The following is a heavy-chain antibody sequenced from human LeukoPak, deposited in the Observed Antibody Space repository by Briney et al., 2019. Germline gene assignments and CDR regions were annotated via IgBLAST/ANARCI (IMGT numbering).Heavy chain of an antibody. Sequence: SVKVSCKASGGTFSSYAISWVRQAPGQGLEWMGRIIPILGIANYAQKFQGRVTMTEDTSTDTAYMELSSLRSEDTAVYYCATPTYSGSQIFDYWGQGTLVTVSS. V-gene: IGHV1-69*04. CDR1: GGTFSSYA. D-gene: IGHD1-26*01. CDR3: ATPTYSGSQIFDY. J-gene: IGHJ4*02. CDR2: IIPILGIA.